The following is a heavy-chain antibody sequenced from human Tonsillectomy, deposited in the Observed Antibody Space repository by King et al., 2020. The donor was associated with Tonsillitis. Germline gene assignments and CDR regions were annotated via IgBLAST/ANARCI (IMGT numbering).Heavy chain of an antibody. CDR1: GYTFTGYY. V-gene: IGHV1-2*02. CDR2: INPKRGGT. D-gene: IGHD1-26*01. Sequence: LQLVQSGAEVKKPGASVNVSCKASGYTFTGYYMHWVRQAPGQGPEWMGWINPKRGGTNYAQKFQGRVTMTRDTSISTVYMELNSLGSDDPAVYYCAKVGGSGGYYYGLDVWGQGTTVTVSS. CDR3: AKVGGSGGYYYGLDV. J-gene: IGHJ6*02.